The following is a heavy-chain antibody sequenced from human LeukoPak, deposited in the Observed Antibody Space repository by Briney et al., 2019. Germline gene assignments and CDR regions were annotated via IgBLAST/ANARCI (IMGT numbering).Heavy chain of an antibody. Sequence: GGSLRLSCATSGFTLSKYGMHWVRRAPGKGLEWVTFIWHDGSHQNYADSVKGRFTISRDRSKNTVFLQMNSLRVEDTAVYYCARDISESYFDYWGQGTLDTVSS. J-gene: IGHJ4*02. V-gene: IGHV3-33*01. CDR1: GFTLSKYG. CDR3: ARDISESYFDY. CDR2: IWHDGSHQ. D-gene: IGHD1-26*01.